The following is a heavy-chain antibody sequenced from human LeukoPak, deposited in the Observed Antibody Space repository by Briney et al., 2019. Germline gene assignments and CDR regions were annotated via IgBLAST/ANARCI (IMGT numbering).Heavy chain of an antibody. V-gene: IGHV1-18*04. J-gene: IGHJ5*02. D-gene: IGHD3-3*01. CDR1: GYTFTSYY. CDR3: ARVTHDFWSGYYRPDP. CDR2: ISAYNGDT. Sequence: ASVKVSCKASGYTFTSYYMHWVRQAPGQGLEWMGWISAYNGDTNYAQKLQGRVTMTTDTSTSTAYMELRSLRSDDTAVYYCARVTHDFWSGYYRPDPWGQGTLVTVSS.